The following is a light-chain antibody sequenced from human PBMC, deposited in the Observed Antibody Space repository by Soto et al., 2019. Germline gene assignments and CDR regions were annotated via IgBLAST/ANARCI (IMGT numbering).Light chain of an antibody. J-gene: IGKJ1*01. V-gene: IGKV1-39*01. CDR2: AAS. Sequence: DIQLTQSPSFLSASVGDRVTITCRASQGIRSYLAWYQQKPGKAPKLLIYAASTLESGVPSRFSGSGSGTDFTLTISSLQPEDFATYSCQQTYTTPETFGQGTKVDIK. CDR3: QQTYTTPET. CDR1: QGIRSY.